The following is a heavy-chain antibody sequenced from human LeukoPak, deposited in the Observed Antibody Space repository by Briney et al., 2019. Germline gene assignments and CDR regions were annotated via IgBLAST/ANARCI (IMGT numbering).Heavy chain of an antibody. CDR2: MNPNSGNT. Sequence: GASVKVSCKASGYTFTSYDINWVRQATGQGLEWMGWMNPNSGNTGYAQKFQGRVTMTRNTSISTAYMELSSLRSEDTAVYYCARRALTYYYGSGSYYSDWFDPWGQGTLVTVSS. CDR3: ARRALTYYYGSGSYYSDWFDP. V-gene: IGHV1-8*01. J-gene: IGHJ5*02. CDR1: GYTFTSYD. D-gene: IGHD3-10*01.